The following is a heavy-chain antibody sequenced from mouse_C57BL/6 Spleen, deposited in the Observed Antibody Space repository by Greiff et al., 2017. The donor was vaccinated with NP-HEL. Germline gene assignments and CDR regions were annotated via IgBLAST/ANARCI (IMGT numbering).Heavy chain of an antibody. CDR1: GYTFTDYN. V-gene: IGHV1-22*01. Sequence: EVQLQQSGPELVKPGASVKMSCKASGYTFTDYNMHWVKQSHGKSLEWIGYINPNNGGTSYNQKFKGKATLTVNKSSSTAYMELRSLTSEDSAVYYCARSRYYGSTLFAYWGQGTLVTVSA. J-gene: IGHJ3*01. CDR2: INPNNGGT. CDR3: ARSRYYGSTLFAY. D-gene: IGHD1-1*01.